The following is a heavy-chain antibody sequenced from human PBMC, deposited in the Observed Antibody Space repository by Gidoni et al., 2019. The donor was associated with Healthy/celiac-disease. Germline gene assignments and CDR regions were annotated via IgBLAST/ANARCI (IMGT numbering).Heavy chain of an antibody. D-gene: IGHD6-13*01. CDR2: ISGSGGST. V-gene: IGHV3-23*01. CDR3: AKDRKPAAAGSGMDV. J-gene: IGHJ6*02. CDR1: GFTFSSYA. Sequence: EVQLLESGGGLVQPGGSLRLSCAASGFTFSSYAMSWVRQAPGKGLEWVSAISGSGGSTYYADAVKGRYTISRDNSKNTLYLQMNSLRAEDTAVYYCAKDRKPAAAGSGMDVWGQGTTVTVSS.